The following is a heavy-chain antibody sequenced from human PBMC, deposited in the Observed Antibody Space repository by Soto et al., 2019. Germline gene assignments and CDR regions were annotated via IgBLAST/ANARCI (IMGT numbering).Heavy chain of an antibody. CDR1: GFSLRPRGVG. Sequence: SGPTLVQPTQPLTLTCTFSGFSLRPRGVGVGWIRQPPGKALEWLALIYWDDDQRYRPSLKNRLTITKDTSKNQVVLTMTNMDPVDTATYYCARRRNSNYGFDYWGQGTLVTVSS. CDR3: ARRRNSNYGFDY. J-gene: IGHJ4*02. V-gene: IGHV2-5*02. CDR2: IYWDDDQ. D-gene: IGHD4-4*01.